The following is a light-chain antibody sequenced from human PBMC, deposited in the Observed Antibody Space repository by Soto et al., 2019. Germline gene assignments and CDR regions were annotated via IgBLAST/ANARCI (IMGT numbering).Light chain of an antibody. J-gene: IGLJ1*01. CDR1: SGDIGSYNR. CDR3: SSYTNINTRPCV. Sequence: QSALTQPASVSGSPGQSITISCTGTSGDIGSYNRVSWYQQHPGKAPKLIIYEVTDRPSGVSNRFSGSKSGNTASLTISGLQAEDEAEYHCSSYTNINTRPCVFGTGTKVTVL. CDR2: EVT. V-gene: IGLV2-14*01.